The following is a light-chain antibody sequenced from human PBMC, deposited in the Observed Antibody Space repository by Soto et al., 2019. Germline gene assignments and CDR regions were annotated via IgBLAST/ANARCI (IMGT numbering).Light chain of an antibody. Sequence: QSVLTQPPSASGTPGQRVTISCSGSSSNIGSNTVNWYQQLPGTAPKLLIYSNNQRPSGVPDRFSGSKSGTSASLAISGRQSEDDADYYCAAWDDRLNGWVFGGGTKVTVL. CDR2: SNN. CDR1: SSNIGSNT. V-gene: IGLV1-44*01. J-gene: IGLJ3*02. CDR3: AAWDDRLNGWV.